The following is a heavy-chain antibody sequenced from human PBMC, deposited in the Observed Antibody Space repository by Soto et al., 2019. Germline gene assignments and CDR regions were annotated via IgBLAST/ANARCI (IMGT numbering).Heavy chain of an antibody. CDR2: IIPIFGTA. J-gene: IGHJ4*02. CDR1: GGTFSSYA. D-gene: IGHD5-18*01. V-gene: IGHV1-69*13. CDR3: ARDLMVKGNLDY. Sequence: SVKVSCKASGGTFSSYAISWLREAPGQGLEWMGGIIPIFGTANYAQKFQGRVTITADESTSTAYMELSSLRSEDTAVYYCARDLMVKGNLDYWGQGTLVTVSS.